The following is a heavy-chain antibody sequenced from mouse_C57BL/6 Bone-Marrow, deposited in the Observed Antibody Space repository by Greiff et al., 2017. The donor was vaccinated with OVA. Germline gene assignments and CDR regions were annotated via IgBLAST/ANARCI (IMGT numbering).Heavy chain of an antibody. Sequence: EVQRVESGGGLVKPGGSLKLSCAASGFTFSSYTMSWVRQTPEKRLEWVATISGGGGNTYYPASVKGRFTISRDNAKNTLYLQMSSLRSEDTALYYCARPYYYGSPWFAYWGQGTLVTVSA. J-gene: IGHJ3*01. V-gene: IGHV5-9*01. CDR3: ARPYYYGSPWFAY. CDR1: GFTFSSYT. D-gene: IGHD1-1*01. CDR2: ISGGGGNT.